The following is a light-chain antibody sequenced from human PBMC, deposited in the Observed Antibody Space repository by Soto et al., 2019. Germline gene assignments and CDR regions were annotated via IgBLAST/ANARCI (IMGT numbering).Light chain of an antibody. Sequence: AIRMTQSPSSFSASTGDRVTITCRASQGISSYLAWYQKKPGKAPKLLIYVASTLQSGVPSRFSGSGSGTDFTLTISCLQSEDFATYYCQQYYSYPWTFGQGTKVEIK. CDR3: QQYYSYPWT. V-gene: IGKV1-8*01. CDR2: VAS. J-gene: IGKJ1*01. CDR1: QGISSY.